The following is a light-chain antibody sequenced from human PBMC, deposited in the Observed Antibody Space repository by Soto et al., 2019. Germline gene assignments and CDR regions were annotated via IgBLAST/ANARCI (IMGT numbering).Light chain of an antibody. CDR2: GAS. CDR1: QSVSSN. J-gene: IGKJ5*01. Sequence: EIVMTQSPATLSVSPGERATLSCRASQSVSSNLAWYQQKPGQAPRLLIYGASARATGIPDRFSGSGSGTDFTLTISRLEPEGFAVYYCQQYGSSITFGQGTRLEIK. CDR3: QQYGSSIT. V-gene: IGKV3-20*01.